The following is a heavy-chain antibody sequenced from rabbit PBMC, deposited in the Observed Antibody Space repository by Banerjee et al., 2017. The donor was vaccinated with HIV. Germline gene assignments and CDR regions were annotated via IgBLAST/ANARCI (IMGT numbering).Heavy chain of an antibody. CDR1: GFSFSSSYW. CDR2: INTSSGNT. Sequence: QEQLVESGGGLVKPEGSLTLTCTASGFSFSSSYWMSWVRQAPGKGLEWIACINTSSGNTVYASWAKGRFTISRTSSTTVTLQMTSLTAADTATYFCARSTGDNNYNNDLGLWGPGTLVTVS. CDR3: ARSTGDNNYNNDLGL. J-gene: IGHJ4*01. V-gene: IGHV1S45*01. D-gene: IGHD7-1*01.